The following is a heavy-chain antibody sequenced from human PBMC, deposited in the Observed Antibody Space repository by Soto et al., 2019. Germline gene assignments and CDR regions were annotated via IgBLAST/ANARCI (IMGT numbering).Heavy chain of an antibody. Sequence: PGWSLRLSCAASGFTFSSYGMHWVRQAPGKGLEWVAVISYDGSNKYYADSVKGRFTISRDNSKNTLYLQMNSLRAEDTAVYYCAKDRYLYDILYYFDYWGQGTLVTVSS. J-gene: IGHJ4*02. D-gene: IGHD3-9*01. V-gene: IGHV3-30*18. CDR3: AKDRYLYDILYYFDY. CDR1: GFTFSSYG. CDR2: ISYDGSNK.